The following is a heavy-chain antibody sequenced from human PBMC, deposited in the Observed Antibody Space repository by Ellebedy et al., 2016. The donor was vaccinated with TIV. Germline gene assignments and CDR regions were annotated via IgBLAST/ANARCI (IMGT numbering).Heavy chain of an antibody. CDR2: ITHSGST. J-gene: IGHJ4*02. CDR3: ARGTVTLQSLKYFDS. CDR1: GGSFSGHY. D-gene: IGHD4-11*01. V-gene: IGHV4-34*01. Sequence: SQTLSLTXXVYGGSFSGHYWSWIRQPPGKGLEWIGEITHSGSTNYNPSLKSRVTLSVDTSKNQFSLKLSSVTVADRAVYYCARGTVTLQSLKYFDSWGQGTRVTVSS.